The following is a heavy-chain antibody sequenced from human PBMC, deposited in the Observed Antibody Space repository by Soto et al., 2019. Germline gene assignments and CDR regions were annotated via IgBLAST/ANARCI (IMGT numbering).Heavy chain of an antibody. CDR1: GASISDNNW. Sequence: QVQLQESGPGLVKPSGTVSLTCAVSGASISDNNWWSWVRQPPGKGLEWIGEVVHWGTTNYNPSLRSRVTISMDKSKNQISLTLSAVTAAVSALYYCARHIGVTGTRGFDYWGQGTLVTISS. CDR3: ARHIGVTGTRGFDY. D-gene: IGHD6-19*01. V-gene: IGHV4-4*02. J-gene: IGHJ4*02. CDR2: VVHWGTT.